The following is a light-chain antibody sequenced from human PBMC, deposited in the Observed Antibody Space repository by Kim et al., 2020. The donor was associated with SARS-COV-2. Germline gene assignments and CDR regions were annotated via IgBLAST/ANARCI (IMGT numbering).Light chain of an antibody. Sequence: DIQMTQSPSTLSASVGERVTISCRASQSISSCLAWYQQKPGKAPKLLIYKASSLESGVPPRFSGSGSGTEFTLTISSLQPDDFATYYCHQYNSYSWTFGQGTKVDIK. CDR3: HQYNSYSWT. CDR2: KAS. V-gene: IGKV1-5*03. J-gene: IGKJ1*01. CDR1: QSISSC.